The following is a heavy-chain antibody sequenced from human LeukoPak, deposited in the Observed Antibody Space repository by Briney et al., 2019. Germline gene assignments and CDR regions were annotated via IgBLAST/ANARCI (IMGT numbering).Heavy chain of an antibody. V-gene: IGHV1-69*04. CDR1: GGTFSSYA. J-gene: IGHJ4*02. CDR3: ARDRDCSDGSCNDY. D-gene: IGHD2-15*01. Sequence: GASVKVSCKASGGTFSSYAISWVRQAPGQGLEWMGRIIPILGIADYAQKFQGRVTITADKSTSTAYMELSSLRSEDTAVYYCARDRDCSDGSCNDYWGQGTLVTASS. CDR2: IIPILGIA.